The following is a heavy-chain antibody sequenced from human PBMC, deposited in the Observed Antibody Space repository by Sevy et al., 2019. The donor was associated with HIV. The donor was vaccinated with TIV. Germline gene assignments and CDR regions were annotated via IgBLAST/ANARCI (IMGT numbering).Heavy chain of an antibody. CDR3: ARDRTERYYYGSGSYGQWFDP. CDR2: IYYSGST. D-gene: IGHD3-10*01. J-gene: IGHJ5*02. CDR1: GGSISSYY. Sequence: SETLSLTCTVSGGSISSYYWSWIRQPPGKGLEWIGYIYYSGSTNYNPSLKSRVTISVDTSKNQFSLKLTSVTAADTAVYYCARDRTERYYYGSGSYGQWFDPWGQGTLVTVSS. V-gene: IGHV4-59*01.